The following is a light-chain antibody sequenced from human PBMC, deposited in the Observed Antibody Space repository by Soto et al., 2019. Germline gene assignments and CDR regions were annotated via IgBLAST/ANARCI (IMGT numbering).Light chain of an antibody. Sequence: AIRMTQSPSSLSASTGDRVTITCRASQGISSYLAWYQQKPGKAPKLLIYAASTLQSGVPSRFSGSGSGTDFTLTISCLQSEDLATYYCQQYYSYPITFGQGTRLAI. J-gene: IGKJ5*01. CDR2: AAS. CDR3: QQYYSYPIT. CDR1: QGISSY. V-gene: IGKV1-8*01.